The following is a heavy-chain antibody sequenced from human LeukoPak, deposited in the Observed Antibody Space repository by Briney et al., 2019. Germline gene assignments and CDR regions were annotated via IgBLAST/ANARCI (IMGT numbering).Heavy chain of an antibody. J-gene: IGHJ4*02. Sequence: GGSLRLSCTVSGFTFSSYAMSWVRQAPGKGLEWVSTISGSGGSTYYADSVEGRFTISRDNSANTLYLQVYSLRVEDTAVYYCAKLGLGSGNYWGQGTLVTVSS. D-gene: IGHD3-10*01. CDR1: GFTFSSYA. V-gene: IGHV3-23*01. CDR2: ISGSGGST. CDR3: AKLGLGSGNY.